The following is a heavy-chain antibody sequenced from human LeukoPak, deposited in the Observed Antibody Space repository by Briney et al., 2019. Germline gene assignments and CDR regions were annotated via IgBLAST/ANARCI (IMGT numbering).Heavy chain of an antibody. V-gene: IGHV3-21*01. CDR3: ARDLTVTTRDDY. J-gene: IGHJ4*02. CDR1: GFTFSSYS. CDR2: ISSSSSYI. Sequence: GGSLRLSCAASGFTFSSYSMNWVRQAPGKGLEGVSSISSSSSYIYYADSVKGRFTISRDNAKNSLYLQMNSLRAEDTAVYYCARDLTVTTRDDYWGQGTLVTVSS. D-gene: IGHD4-17*01.